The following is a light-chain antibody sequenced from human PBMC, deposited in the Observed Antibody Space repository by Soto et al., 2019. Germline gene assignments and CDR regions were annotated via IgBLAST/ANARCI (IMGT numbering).Light chain of an antibody. CDR3: QQYNSYPLT. V-gene: IGKV1-5*03. J-gene: IGKJ4*01. CDR1: QSISSW. CDR2: EAS. Sequence: DIQMTQSPSTLSASAGDRVTITCRASQSISSWLAWYQQKPGKAPKLLIHEASSLESGVPSRFSSSGSETEFTLTISSLQPDDFAPDYCQQYNSYPLTFGGGTKVEIK.